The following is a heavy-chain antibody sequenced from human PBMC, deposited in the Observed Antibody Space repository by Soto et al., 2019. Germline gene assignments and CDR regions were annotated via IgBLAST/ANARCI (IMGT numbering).Heavy chain of an antibody. CDR2: INPRTGVT. CDR3: GRESAGVVNTLDP. V-gene: IGHV1-2*02. Sequence: GSVKVSCKTAGYTFTGYDIHGVGQSGGRGRDGMGCINPRTGVTSYAQKFQGGVTMTRNMSISTVYMEMTRLKSDDTAVYYCGRESAGVVNTLDPWGQGTLVTVSS. CDR1: GYTFTGYD. J-gene: IGHJ5*02. D-gene: IGHD2-15*01.